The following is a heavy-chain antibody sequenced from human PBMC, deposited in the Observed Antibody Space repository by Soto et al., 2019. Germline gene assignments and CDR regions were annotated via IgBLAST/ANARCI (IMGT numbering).Heavy chain of an antibody. CDR3: ARLAKNCSSTSCYLYYYYGMDV. V-gene: IGHV5-51*01. Sequence: GESLKIACKGSGYSFTSYWIGWVRQMPGKGLEWMGIIYPGDSDTRYSPSFQGQVTISADKSISTAYLQWSSLKASDTAMYYCARLAKNCSSTSCYLYYYYGMDVSGQGTTVTVSS. J-gene: IGHJ6*02. CDR1: GYSFTSYW. CDR2: IYPGDSDT. D-gene: IGHD2-2*01.